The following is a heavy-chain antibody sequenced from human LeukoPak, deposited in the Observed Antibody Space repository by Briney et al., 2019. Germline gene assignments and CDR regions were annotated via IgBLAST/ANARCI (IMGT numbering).Heavy chain of an antibody. J-gene: IGHJ5*02. CDR1: GGSISSYY. CDR2: IYYSGST. Sequence: SETLSLTCTVSGGSISSYYWSWIRQPPGKGLEWIGYIYYSGSTNYNPSLKSRVTISVDTSKNQFSLKLGSVTAADTAVYYCARTSSSWDWFDPWGQGTLVTVSS. CDR3: ARTSSSWDWFDP. V-gene: IGHV4-59*01. D-gene: IGHD6-13*01.